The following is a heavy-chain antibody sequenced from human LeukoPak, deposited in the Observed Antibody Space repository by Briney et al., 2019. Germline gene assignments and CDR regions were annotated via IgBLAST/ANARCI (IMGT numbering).Heavy chain of an antibody. CDR2: INPNSGGT. J-gene: IGHJ3*01. Sequence: ASVKVSCKASGYTFTSYAMNWVRQAPGQGLEWMGRINPNSGGTNYAQKFQGRVTMTRDTSISTAYMELSGLRSDDTAVYYCAGRLGYCSSARCPSPWGQGTMVTVSS. CDR3: AGRLGYCSSARCPSP. V-gene: IGHV1-2*06. D-gene: IGHD2-2*01. CDR1: GYTFTSYA.